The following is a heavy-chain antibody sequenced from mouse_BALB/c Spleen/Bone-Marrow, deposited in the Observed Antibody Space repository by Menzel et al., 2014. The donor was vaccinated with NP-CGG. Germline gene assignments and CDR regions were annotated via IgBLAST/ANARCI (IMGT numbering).Heavy chain of an antibody. CDR3: TRLHYYGYSAY. CDR2: INPDSSTI. Sequence: LVESGGSLKLSCAASGFDFSSYWMIWVRRAPGKGLEWIGEINPDSSTINYTPSLKDKFIISRVNAKNTLYLQKNKVRSEDTALYYCTRLHYYGYSAYWGQGTLVTVST. CDR1: GFDFSSYW. J-gene: IGHJ3*01. V-gene: IGHV4-1*02. D-gene: IGHD1-2*01.